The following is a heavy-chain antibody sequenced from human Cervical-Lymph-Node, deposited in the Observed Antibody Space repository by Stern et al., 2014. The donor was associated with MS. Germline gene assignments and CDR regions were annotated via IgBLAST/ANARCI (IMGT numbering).Heavy chain of an antibody. CDR3: ARDIVVVPAALLSPDYYYGMDV. D-gene: IGHD2-2*01. CDR1: GCIFSSYN. Sequence: QVQLVQSGAEVKKPGASVKVSCKASGCIFSSYNISWVRQAPGQGLEWMGRIIPNLGRANYAQKFQGRVTITADKSTSTAYMELSSLRSEDTAVYYCARDIVVVPAALLSPDYYYGMDVWGQGTTVTVSS. J-gene: IGHJ6*02. V-gene: IGHV1-69*08. CDR2: IIPNLGRA.